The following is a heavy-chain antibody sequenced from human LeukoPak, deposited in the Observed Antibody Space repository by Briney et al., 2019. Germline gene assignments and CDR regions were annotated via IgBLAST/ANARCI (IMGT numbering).Heavy chain of an antibody. J-gene: IGHJ6*03. V-gene: IGHV3-64*01. D-gene: IGHD4-17*01. CDR3: VRDLVDYGDYYYYYYMDV. Sequence: GGSLRLSCAASGFTFSSYAMHWVRQAPGKGLEYVSAISSNGGSTYYANSVKGRFTISRDNSKNTLYLQMGSLRAEDMAVYYCVRDLVDYGDYYYYYYMDVWGKGTTVTVSS. CDR1: GFTFSSYA. CDR2: ISSNGGST.